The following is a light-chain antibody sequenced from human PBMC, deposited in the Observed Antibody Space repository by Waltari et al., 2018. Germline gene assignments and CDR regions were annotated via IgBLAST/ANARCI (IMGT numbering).Light chain of an antibody. CDR2: GAS. Sequence: EIVMTQSPATLSMSPGERATLSCRASQSVGSKLAWYQQKFGQAPRLLIYGASTRATDIPARFSGSGSGTEFTLTISSLQSEDFALYYCQQYNSWPRAFGPGTKVDIK. CDR1: QSVGSK. CDR3: QQYNSWPRA. V-gene: IGKV3-15*01. J-gene: IGKJ3*01.